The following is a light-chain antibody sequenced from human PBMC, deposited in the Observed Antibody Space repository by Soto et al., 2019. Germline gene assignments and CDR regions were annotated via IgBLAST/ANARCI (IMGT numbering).Light chain of an antibody. CDR3: SAYPSSSPVV. J-gene: IGLJ2*01. Sequence: QSALTQPASVSGSPGQSITISCTGTSSYVGGYNYVSWYQQHPGKAPKLMIYDVSNRPSGVSNRFSGSKYGNTASLTISGLQAEDEADYYCSAYPSSSPVVFGGGTKVTVL. CDR2: DVS. V-gene: IGLV2-14*01. CDR1: SSYVGGYNY.